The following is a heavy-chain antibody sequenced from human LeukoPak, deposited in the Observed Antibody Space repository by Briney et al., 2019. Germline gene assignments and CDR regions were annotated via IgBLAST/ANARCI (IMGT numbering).Heavy chain of an antibody. CDR2: MNPNSGNT. CDR3: ASCVGRSGWWRHGGGVDY. Sequence: ASVKVSCKASGYTFTSYDINWVRQATGQGLEWMGWMNPNSGNTGYAQKFQGRVTMTRNTSISTAYMELSSLRSEDTAVYYCASCVGRSGWWRHGGGVDYGGQGTLVTVSS. V-gene: IGHV1-8*01. D-gene: IGHD3-3*01. CDR1: GYTFTSYD. J-gene: IGHJ4*02.